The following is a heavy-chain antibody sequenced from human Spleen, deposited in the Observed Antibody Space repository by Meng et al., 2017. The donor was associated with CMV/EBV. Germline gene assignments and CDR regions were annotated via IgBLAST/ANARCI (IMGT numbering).Heavy chain of an antibody. V-gene: IGHV4-31*02. CDR2: IHYSGNT. CDR1: SSSDCHY. D-gene: IGHD6-13*01. CDR3: ARDRGIATPDKNWFDP. Sequence: SSSDCHYWSWIRQHPGKGLEWIGYIHYSGNTYYNPSLKSRLTISLDTSKNQFSLKLNSVTAADTAVYYCARDRGIATPDKNWFDPWGQGTLVTVSS. J-gene: IGHJ5*02.